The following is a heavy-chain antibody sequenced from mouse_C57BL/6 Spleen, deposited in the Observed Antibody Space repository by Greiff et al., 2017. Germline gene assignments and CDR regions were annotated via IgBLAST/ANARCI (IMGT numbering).Heavy chain of an antibody. V-gene: IGHV3-6*01. CDR1: GYSITSGYY. D-gene: IGHD2-3*01. CDR3: ARDDGYWFAC. Sequence: EVQLQESGPGLVKPSQSLSLTCSVTGYSITSGYYWNWIRQFPGNKLEWMGYISYDGSNNYNPSLKNRISITRDTSKNQFFLKLNSVTTEDTATYYCARDDGYWFACWGQGTLVTVSA. J-gene: IGHJ3*01. CDR2: ISYDGSN.